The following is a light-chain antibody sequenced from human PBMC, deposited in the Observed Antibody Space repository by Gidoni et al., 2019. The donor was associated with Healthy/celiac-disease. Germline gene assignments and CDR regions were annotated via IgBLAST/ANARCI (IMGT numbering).Light chain of an antibody. V-gene: IGKV3-20*01. CDR2: GAS. Sequence: EIVLTQSPGTLSLSPGERATLSCRASQSVSSSYLAWYQQKPGQAPSLLIYGASSRATGIPDRFSGSGSGTDFTLTISRLEPEDFAVYYCQQYGSSPPMYTFGXGTKLEIK. CDR1: QSVSSSY. J-gene: IGKJ2*01. CDR3: QQYGSSPPMYT.